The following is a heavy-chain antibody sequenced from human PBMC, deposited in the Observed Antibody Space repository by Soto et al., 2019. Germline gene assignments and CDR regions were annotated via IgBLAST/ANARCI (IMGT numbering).Heavy chain of an antibody. CDR1: GFSLITSGVV. D-gene: IGHD2-2*02. CDR3: AHALVVPAAILDNWFDP. Sequence: SGPTLVNPTQTLTLTCTFSGFSLITSGVVVGWIRQPPGKALEWLALIYWDDDKRYSPSLKSRLTITKDTSKNQVVLTMTNMDPVDTATYYCAHALVVPAAILDNWFDPWGQGTLVTVSS. J-gene: IGHJ5*02. CDR2: IYWDDDK. V-gene: IGHV2-5*02.